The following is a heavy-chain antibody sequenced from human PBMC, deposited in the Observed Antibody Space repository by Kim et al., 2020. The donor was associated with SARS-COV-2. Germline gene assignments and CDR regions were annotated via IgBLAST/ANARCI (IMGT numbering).Heavy chain of an antibody. D-gene: IGHD3-10*01. CDR2: MYYTGRT. J-gene: IGHJ4*01. Sequence: SETLSLTCTVSGGSISSSRYYWGWVRQPPGKGLEWIATMYYTGRTYYNPSLESRVTLSVDTSKNGVSLKLTSVTAADTAVYYCARQTSLWSGDDNDCWG. CDR3: ARQTSLWSGDDNDC. V-gene: IGHV4-39*01. CDR1: GGSISSSRYY.